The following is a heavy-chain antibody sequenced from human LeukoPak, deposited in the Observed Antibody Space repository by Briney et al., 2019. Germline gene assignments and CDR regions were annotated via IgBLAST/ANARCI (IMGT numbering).Heavy chain of an antibody. D-gene: IGHD2-2*01. CDR2: INHSGST. CDR1: GGSFSGYY. Sequence: SETLSLTGAVYGGSFSGYYWSWIRQPPGKGLEWIGEINHSGSTNYNPSLKSRVTISVDTSKNQFSLKLSSVTAADTAVYYCARLGEGYCSSTSCHGLDYWGQGTLVTVSS. CDR3: ARLGEGYCSSTSCHGLDY. V-gene: IGHV4-34*01. J-gene: IGHJ4*02.